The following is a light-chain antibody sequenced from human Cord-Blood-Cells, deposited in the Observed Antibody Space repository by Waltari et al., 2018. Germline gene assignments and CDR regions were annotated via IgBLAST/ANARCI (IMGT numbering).Light chain of an antibody. CDR1: SSDVGGYNY. J-gene: IGLJ2*01. CDR2: DVS. V-gene: IGLV2-11*01. CDR3: CSYAGSYNVV. Sequence: SALTHPRSVSGSPGPSVTISCTGTSSDVGGYNYVSWYQQHPGNAPKLMIYDVSKRPSGVPDRFSGSKSGNTASLTISGLQAEDEADYYCCSYAGSYNVVFGGGTKLTVL.